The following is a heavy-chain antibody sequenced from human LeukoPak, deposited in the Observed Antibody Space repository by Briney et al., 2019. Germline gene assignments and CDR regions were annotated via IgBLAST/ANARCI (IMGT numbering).Heavy chain of an antibody. Sequence: GGSLRLSCAASGFTFSSYSMNWDRQAPGKGLEWVSSISSSSIYIYYADSVKGRFTISRDNAKNSLYLQMNSLRAEDTAVYYCARGRATITRAYYYYYYYMDVWGKGTTVTVSS. CDR3: ARGRATITRAYYYYYYYMDV. CDR2: ISSSSIYI. V-gene: IGHV3-21*01. D-gene: IGHD5-12*01. CDR1: GFTFSSYS. J-gene: IGHJ6*03.